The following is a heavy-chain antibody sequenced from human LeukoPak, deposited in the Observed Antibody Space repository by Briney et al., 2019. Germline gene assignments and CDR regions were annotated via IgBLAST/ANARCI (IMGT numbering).Heavy chain of an antibody. CDR2: INSDGSSA. CDR1: GFXFSSYW. CDR3: ARDLPNYESSGYYAY. Sequence: GGSLRLSCAASGFXFSSYWMHWVRQAPGKGLVWVSRINSDGSSATYAASVKGRFTVSRDNAKNTLYLQMNSLRAEDTAVYYCARDLPNYESSGYYAYWGQGTLVTVSS. D-gene: IGHD3-22*01. J-gene: IGHJ4*02. V-gene: IGHV3-74*01.